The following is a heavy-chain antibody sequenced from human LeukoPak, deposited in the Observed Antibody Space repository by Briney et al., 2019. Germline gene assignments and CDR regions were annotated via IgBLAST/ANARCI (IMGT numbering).Heavy chain of an antibody. CDR2: IKLDGSEK. CDR3: ARVDSGHTLDY. V-gene: IGHV3-7*03. CDR1: GFTFSNYW. J-gene: IGHJ4*02. Sequence: SGGSLRLSCAASGFTFSNYWMSWVRQAPGKGLEWVASIKLDGSEKYYVDSVKGRFTISRDNAKNSLYLQMNSLRAEDTAVYYCARVDSGHTLDYWGQGTLVTVSS. D-gene: IGHD4/OR15-4a*01.